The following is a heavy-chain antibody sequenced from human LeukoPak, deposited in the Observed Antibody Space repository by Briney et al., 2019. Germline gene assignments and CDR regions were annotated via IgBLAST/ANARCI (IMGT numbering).Heavy chain of an antibody. CDR2: ISSSSSTI. CDR3: ARCYDFWSGYYYYYMDV. J-gene: IGHJ6*03. D-gene: IGHD3-3*01. Sequence: GGSLRLSCAASGFTFSSYSMNWVRQAPGKGLEWVSYISSSSSTIYYADSVKGRFTISRDNAKNSLYLQMNSLRAEDTAVYYCARCYDFWSGYYYYYMDVWGKGATVTVSS. V-gene: IGHV3-48*04. CDR1: GFTFSSYS.